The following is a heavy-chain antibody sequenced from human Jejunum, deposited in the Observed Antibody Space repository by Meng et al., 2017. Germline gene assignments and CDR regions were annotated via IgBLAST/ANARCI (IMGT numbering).Heavy chain of an antibody. V-gene: IGHV4-31*01. CDR3: ARVNWTSSYWYFDL. Sequence: HLQEPAQGLVKPSQTLSLTCTVSGASMGSGNYYLTWIRQHPGKGLEWIGYIYYSGSTYYNPSLQSLVTISIDMSENQFSLKLTSVTAADTAVYYCARVNWTSSYWYFDLWGRGTLVTVSS. CDR1: GASMGSGNYY. CDR2: IYYSGST. J-gene: IGHJ2*01. D-gene: IGHD1-1*01.